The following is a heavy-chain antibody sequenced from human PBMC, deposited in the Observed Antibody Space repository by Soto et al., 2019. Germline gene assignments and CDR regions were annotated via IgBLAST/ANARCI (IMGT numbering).Heavy chain of an antibody. CDR1: GDSLNSGGYS. CDR3: ARNRVGSSWYVDY. CDR2: IYHSGST. Sequence: LQLQESGSGLVKPSQTLSLTCAVSGDSLNSGGYSWSWIRQPPRKGLEWIGYIYHSGSTHYNPSLRSRVPMSLDRSKIQFSLRLNAVTAADTAVYYCARNRVGSSWYVDYWGQGIQVTVSS. V-gene: IGHV4-30-2*01. J-gene: IGHJ4*02. D-gene: IGHD6-13*01.